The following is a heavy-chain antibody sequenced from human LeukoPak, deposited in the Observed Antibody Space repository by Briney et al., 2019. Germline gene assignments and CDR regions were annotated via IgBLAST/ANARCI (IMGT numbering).Heavy chain of an antibody. CDR1: KFSFSSYW. D-gene: IGHD2-2*01. CDR2: INSDGSRT. V-gene: IGHV3-74*01. CDR3: ARESSCDTTSCLAPTDWFDP. Sequence: GGSLRLSCAASKFSFSSYWMHWVRQAPGKGLVWVSRINSDGSRTNYADSVKGRFTISRDNAKNTLYLQMSSLRADDTAVYYCARESSCDTTSCLAPTDWFDPWGQGTLVTVSS. J-gene: IGHJ5*02.